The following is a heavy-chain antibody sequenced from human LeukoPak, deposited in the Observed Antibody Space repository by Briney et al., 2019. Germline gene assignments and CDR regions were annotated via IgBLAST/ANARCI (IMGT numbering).Heavy chain of an antibody. D-gene: IGHD3-10*01. CDR2: IYYSGST. CDR1: GGSVRGYY. CDR3: ATYFYYGSGSYSNDAFDI. Sequence: SETLSLTCTVSGGSVRGYYWSWIRQPPGKGLEWIGCIYYSGSTNYNPSLKSRVTISVDTSKNQFSLKLSSVTAADTAVYYCATYFYYGSGSYSNDAFDIWGQGTMVTVSS. J-gene: IGHJ3*02. V-gene: IGHV4-59*02.